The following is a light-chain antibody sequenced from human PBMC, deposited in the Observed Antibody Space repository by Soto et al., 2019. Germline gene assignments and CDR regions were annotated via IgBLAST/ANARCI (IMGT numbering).Light chain of an antibody. Sequence: DIQMTQSPSFVSASVGDRVTITCRASQGSSSWLAWYQHKPGRAPKLLIHAASSLESGVPSRFSGSGSGTDFTLTISSLQPEDFATYYCQQTTSFPLTGGGGTKVEIK. V-gene: IGKV1-12*01. J-gene: IGKJ4*02. CDR3: QQTTSFPLT. CDR1: QGSSSW. CDR2: AAS.